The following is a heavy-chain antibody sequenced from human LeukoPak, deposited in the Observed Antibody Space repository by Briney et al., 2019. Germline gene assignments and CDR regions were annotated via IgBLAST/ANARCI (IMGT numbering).Heavy chain of an antibody. CDR2: ISYDGSNK. D-gene: IGHD2-15*01. J-gene: IGHJ4*02. Sequence: PGGSLRLSCAASGFTFSSYGMHWVRQAPGKGLGWVAVISYDGSNKYYADSVKGRFTISRDNSKNTLYLQMNSLRAEDTAVYYCAKSCSGGSCYGYWGQGTLVTVSS. CDR1: GFTFSSYG. CDR3: AKSCSGGSCYGY. V-gene: IGHV3-30*18.